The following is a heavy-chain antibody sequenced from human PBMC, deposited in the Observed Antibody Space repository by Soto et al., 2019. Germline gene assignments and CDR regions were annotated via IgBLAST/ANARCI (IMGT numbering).Heavy chain of an antibody. D-gene: IGHD6-19*01. CDR2: ISGSGGST. Sequence: EVQLLASGGGLVQPGGSLRLSCAASGFTFSSYAMNWVRQGPGKGLEWVSVISGSGGSTYYADSVKGRFTISRDNSKNTLYLQMNSLRAEDTAVYYCASRSSGWYFDYWGQGTLVTVSS. CDR1: GFTFSSYA. V-gene: IGHV3-23*01. J-gene: IGHJ4*02. CDR3: ASRSSGWYFDY.